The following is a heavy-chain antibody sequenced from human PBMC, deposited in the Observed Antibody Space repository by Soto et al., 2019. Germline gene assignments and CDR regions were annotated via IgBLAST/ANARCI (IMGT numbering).Heavy chain of an antibody. Sequence: EVQLVESGGGLVQPGGSLRLSCAASGFTFSSYWMHWVRQDPGKGLVWVSRFSGDGTSLSYADSVKGRFTISRDNAKNMLYLQMNSLRVEDTAVYYCASLISDYWGQGTPVTVSS. CDR1: GFTFSSYW. J-gene: IGHJ4*02. CDR3: ASLISDY. V-gene: IGHV3-74*01. D-gene: IGHD2-8*01. CDR2: FSGDGTSL.